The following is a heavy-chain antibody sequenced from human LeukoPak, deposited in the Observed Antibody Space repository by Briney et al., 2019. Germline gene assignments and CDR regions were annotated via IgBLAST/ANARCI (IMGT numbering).Heavy chain of an antibody. D-gene: IGHD1-26*01. CDR3: AKKGRSYLSNYYYYMDV. V-gene: IGHV3-21*01. J-gene: IGHJ6*03. CDR1: GFTFNIYT. Sequence: GGSLRLSCEASGFTFNIYTMNWVRQAPGKGLEWVSSISSTSSYIYYADSVKGRFTISRDNSKNTLYLQMNSLRAEDTAVYYCAKKGRSYLSNYYYYMDVWGKGTTVTVSS. CDR2: ISSTSSYI.